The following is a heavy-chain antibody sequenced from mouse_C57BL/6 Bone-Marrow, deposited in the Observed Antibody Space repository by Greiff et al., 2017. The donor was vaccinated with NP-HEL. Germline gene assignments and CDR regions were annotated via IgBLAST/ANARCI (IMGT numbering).Heavy chain of an antibody. D-gene: IGHD4-1*01. CDR3: AKLVYWYFDV. V-gene: IGHV1-64*01. CDR1: GYTFTSYW. Sequence: QVQLQQSGAELVKPGASVKLSCKASGYTFTSYWMHWVKQRPGQGLEWIGMIHPNSGSTNYNEKFKSKATLTVDKSSSTAYMQLSSLTSEDSAVYYCAKLVYWYFDVWGTGTTVTVSS. CDR2: IHPNSGST. J-gene: IGHJ1*03.